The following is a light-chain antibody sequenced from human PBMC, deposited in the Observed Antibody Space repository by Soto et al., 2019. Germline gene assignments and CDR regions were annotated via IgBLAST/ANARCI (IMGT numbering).Light chain of an antibody. J-gene: IGKJ1*01. CDR3: QQYGSSPRT. V-gene: IGKV3-20*01. CDR2: DAS. CDR1: QSLSSSQ. Sequence: EIVLTQSPGTLSLSPGERATXXXXXSQSLSSSQLAWYXXKHGQXXRXXIHDASSRATGISDRFTGSGSGTDFTITITTLEPEDCEVYYGQQYGSSPRTFGLGTKVDIK.